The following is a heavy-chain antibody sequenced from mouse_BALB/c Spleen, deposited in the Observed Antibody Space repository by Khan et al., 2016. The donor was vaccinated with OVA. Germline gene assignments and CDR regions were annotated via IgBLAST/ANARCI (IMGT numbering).Heavy chain of an antibody. CDR3: ATLYGNPFAY. D-gene: IGHD2-1*01. CDR2: IDPANGDT. Sequence: VQLKESGAELVKPGASVKLSCTGSGFNIKDTYMHWMNQRPEQGLEWIGRIDPANGDTKYGPKFQDKATLTADTSSNTAYLQLSSLTSEDTAVYCCATLYGNPFAYCGQGTLVSVS. CDR1: GFNIKDTY. V-gene: IGHV14-3*02. J-gene: IGHJ3*01.